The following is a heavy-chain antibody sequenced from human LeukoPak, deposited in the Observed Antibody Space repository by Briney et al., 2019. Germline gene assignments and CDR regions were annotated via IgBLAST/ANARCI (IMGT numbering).Heavy chain of an antibody. CDR2: INSHGGST. CDR3: VKTMIPFGGPIRTDAFDI. V-gene: IGHV3-64D*06. D-gene: IGHD3-16*01. J-gene: IGHJ3*02. CDR1: GFTFSSYA. Sequence: GGSLRLSCSASGFTFSSYALHWVRQAPGKGLEYVSGINSHGGSTYYADSVRGRFTISRDNSKNTLFLQMSSLRAEDTALYYCVKTMIPFGGPIRTDAFDIWGQGTMVTVSS.